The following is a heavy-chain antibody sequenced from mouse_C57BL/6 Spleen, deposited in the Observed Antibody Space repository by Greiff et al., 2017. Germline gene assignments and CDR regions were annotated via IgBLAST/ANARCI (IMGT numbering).Heavy chain of an antibody. V-gene: IGHV1-7*01. D-gene: IGHD1-1*01. CDR2: INPSSGYT. J-gene: IGHJ1*03. Sequence: QVQLKQSGAELAKPGASVKLSCKASGYTFTSYWMHWVKQRPGQGLEWIGYINPSSGYTKYNQKFKDKATLTADKSSSTAYMQLSSLTYEDSAVYYCARFPHYYGSSPSYWYFDVWGTGTTVTVSS. CDR1: GYTFTSYW. CDR3: ARFPHYYGSSPSYWYFDV.